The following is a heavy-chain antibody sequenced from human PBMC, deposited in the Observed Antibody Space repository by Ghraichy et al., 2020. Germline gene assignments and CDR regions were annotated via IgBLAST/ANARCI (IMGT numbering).Heavy chain of an antibody. Sequence: SETLSLTCTVSGGSISSYYWSWIRQPPGKGLEWIGYIYYSGSTNYNPSLKSRVTISVDTSKNQFSLKLSSVTAADTAVYYCARDRSSSGWAHDAFDIWGQGTMVTVSS. D-gene: IGHD6-19*01. J-gene: IGHJ3*02. CDR3: ARDRSSSGWAHDAFDI. V-gene: IGHV4-59*01. CDR2: IYYSGST. CDR1: GGSISSYY.